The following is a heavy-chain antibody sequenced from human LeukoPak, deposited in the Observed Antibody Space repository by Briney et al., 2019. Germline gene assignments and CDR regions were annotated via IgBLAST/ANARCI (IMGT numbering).Heavy chain of an antibody. J-gene: IGHJ3*02. CDR2: IYYSGST. CDR1: GGSFSSSSYY. V-gene: IGHV4-39*01. D-gene: IGHD3-22*01. Sequence: SETLSLTCSVSGGSFSSSSYYWGWIRQPPGKGLEWIGSIYYSGSTYYNPSLKSRVTISVDTSKNQFSLKLSSVTATDTAVYYCARPDYYYDSSGGDAFDIWGQGTMVTASS. CDR3: ARPDYYYDSSGGDAFDI.